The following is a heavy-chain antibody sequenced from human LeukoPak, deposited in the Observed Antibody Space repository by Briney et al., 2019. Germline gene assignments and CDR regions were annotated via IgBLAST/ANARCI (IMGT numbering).Heavy chain of an antibody. J-gene: IGHJ6*03. V-gene: IGHV4-4*07. CDR2: IYTSGST. CDR1: GGSISSYY. CDR3: GRDALVGYFSYYYIDV. D-gene: IGHD2-15*01. Sequence: SETLSLTCTVSGGSISSYYWSWIRQPAGKGLERIGRIYTSGSTNYNPSLKSRVTISIDTSNNQFSLKLSAVTAADTAVYYCGRDALVGYFSYYYIDVWGKGTTVTVSS.